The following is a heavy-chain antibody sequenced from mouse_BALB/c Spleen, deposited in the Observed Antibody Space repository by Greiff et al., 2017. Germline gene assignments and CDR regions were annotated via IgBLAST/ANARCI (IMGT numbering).Heavy chain of an antibody. Sequence: QVQLQQSGAELARPGASVKLSCKASGYTFTDYYINWVKQRTGQGLEWIGEIYPGSGNTYYNEKFKGKATLTADKSSSTAYMQLSSLTSEDSAVYFCARSLTGTVPYYFDYWGQVTTLTVSS. V-gene: IGHV1-77*01. CDR2: IYPGSGNT. J-gene: IGHJ2*01. D-gene: IGHD4-1*01. CDR1: GYTFTDYY. CDR3: ARSLTGTVPYYFDY.